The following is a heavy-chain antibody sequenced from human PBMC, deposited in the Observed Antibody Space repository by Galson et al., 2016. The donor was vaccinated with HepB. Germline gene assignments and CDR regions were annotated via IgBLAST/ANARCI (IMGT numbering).Heavy chain of an antibody. CDR3: ARVLGEWLGDLPFDY. J-gene: IGHJ4*02. CDR2: TIPIFGTT. Sequence: SVKVSCKASGGTFSTYTISWVRQAPGHGLEWMGRTIPIFGTTNYAQKFQGRFTITADKSTSTAYMELSSLRSEDTAMYYCARVLGEWLGDLPFDYWGQGTLVTVSS. V-gene: IGHV1-69*08. CDR1: GGTFSTYT. D-gene: IGHD3-10*01.